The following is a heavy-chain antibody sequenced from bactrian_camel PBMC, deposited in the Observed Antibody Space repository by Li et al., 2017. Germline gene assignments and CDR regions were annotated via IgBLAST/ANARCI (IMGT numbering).Heavy chain of an antibody. D-gene: IGHD5*01. CDR2: IAHDGTT. Sequence: LVESGGGSVQAGGSLRLSCASSGYTSSSDCMGWFRQASGKKREGGAAIAHDGTTNYADSVKGRFTISKDNARNTLYLRMNSLKPEDSARYYCAKGAFGHADGTGHATRGQGTQVTVS. CDR1: GYTSSSDC. J-gene: IGHJ4*01. V-gene: IGHV3S53*01.